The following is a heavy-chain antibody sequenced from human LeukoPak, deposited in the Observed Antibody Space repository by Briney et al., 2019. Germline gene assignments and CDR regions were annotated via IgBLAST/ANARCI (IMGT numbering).Heavy chain of an antibody. J-gene: IGHJ4*02. CDR1: GFTFSSYA. V-gene: IGHV3-30-3*01. CDR2: ISYDGSNK. CDR3: ARDGPAPGYFDY. Sequence: PGRSLRLSCAASGFTFSSYAMHWVRQAPGKGLEWVAVISYDGSNKYYADSVKGRFTISRDNSKNTLYLQMNSLRAEDTAVYYCARDGPAPGYFDYWGQGTLVTVSS. D-gene: IGHD2-2*01.